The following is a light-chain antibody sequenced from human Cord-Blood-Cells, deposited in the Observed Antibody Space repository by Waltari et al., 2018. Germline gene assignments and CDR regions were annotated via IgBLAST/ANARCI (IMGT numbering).Light chain of an antibody. J-gene: IGLJ3*02. CDR1: TLGDKY. Sequence: SYALTQPPSLSVSPGHTARITCSGDTLGDKYACWYQQKPGQSPVLVIYQDSKRPSGNPERFSGSNSGNTDTLTISGTQAMDEADYYCQAWDSSTSYWVFGGGTKLTVL. CDR3: QAWDSSTSYWV. CDR2: QDS. V-gene: IGLV3-1*01.